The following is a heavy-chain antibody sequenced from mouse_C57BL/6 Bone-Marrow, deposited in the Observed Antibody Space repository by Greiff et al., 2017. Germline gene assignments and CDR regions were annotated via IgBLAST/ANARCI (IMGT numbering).Heavy chain of an antibody. V-gene: IGHV1-69*01. Sequence: QVQLQQPGAELVMPGASVKLSCKASGYTFTSYWMHWVKQRPGHGLEWIGEIDPSDSYTNYNQKFKGKFTLTVDKSSSTAYMQLSSLTSEDSAVYYCARNYDGSMDYWGQGTSVTVSS. CDR1: GYTFTSYW. D-gene: IGHD2-3*01. J-gene: IGHJ4*01. CDR3: ARNYDGSMDY. CDR2: IDPSDSYT.